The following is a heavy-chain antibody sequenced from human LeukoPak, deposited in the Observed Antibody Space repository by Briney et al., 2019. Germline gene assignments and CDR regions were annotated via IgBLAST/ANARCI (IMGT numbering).Heavy chain of an antibody. CDR1: GDSISSSHW. CDR2: IYHSGNT. D-gene: IGHD6-19*01. J-gene: IGHJ4*02. CDR3: ARDRPVPVSPVAAKAGFDY. Sequence: SETLSLTCAVSGDSISSSHWWSWVRQAPGKGLEWLGEIYHSGNTNYNPSLKSRVTISVDTSKNQFSLKLSSVTAADTAVYYCARDRPVPVSPVAAKAGFDYWGQGTLVTVSS. V-gene: IGHV4-4*02.